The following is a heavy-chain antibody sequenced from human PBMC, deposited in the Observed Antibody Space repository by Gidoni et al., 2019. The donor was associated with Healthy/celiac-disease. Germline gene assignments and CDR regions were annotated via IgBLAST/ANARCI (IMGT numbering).Heavy chain of an antibody. Sequence: QVQLVQSGAEVKKPGASVKVSCKASGYTFTGYYMHWVRQAPGQGLEWMGWINPNSGGTNYAQKFQGWVTMTRDTSISTAYMELSRLRSDDTAVYYCARGGGVAAAYYYYGMDVWGQGTTVTVSS. V-gene: IGHV1-2*04. CDR3: ARGGGVAAAYYYYGMDV. CDR2: INPNSGGT. CDR1: GYTFTGYY. J-gene: IGHJ6*02. D-gene: IGHD6-13*01.